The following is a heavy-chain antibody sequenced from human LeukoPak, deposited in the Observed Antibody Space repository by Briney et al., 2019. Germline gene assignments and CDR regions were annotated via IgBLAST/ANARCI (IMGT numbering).Heavy chain of an antibody. V-gene: IGHV1-46*01. CDR3: ARDRLAGSTYYGLLYY. J-gene: IGHJ4*02. Sequence: GASVKVSCKASGYTFTSYYMHWVRQAPGQGLEWMGIINPSGGSTSYAQKFQGRVTMTRDTSTSTVYMELNSLRSEDTAVYYCARDRLAGSTYYGLLYYWGQGTLVTVSS. CDR2: INPSGGST. CDR1: GYTFTSYY. D-gene: IGHD3-3*01.